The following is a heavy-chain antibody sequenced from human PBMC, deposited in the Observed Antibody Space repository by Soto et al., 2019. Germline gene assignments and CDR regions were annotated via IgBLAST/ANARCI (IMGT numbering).Heavy chain of an antibody. J-gene: IGHJ5*02. CDR1: GFTFSTYA. CDR3: ARAVGNCGGGTCGWFDP. CDR2: ISFDGSNK. V-gene: IGHV3-30-3*01. Sequence: QVRLVESAGGVVQPGMSLRLSCTASGFTFSTYAMQWVRQAPAKGLEWVAVISFDGSNKFYADSVRGRFTISRDNSENTWFLQMTSLRPEDTAVYYCARAVGNCGGGTCGWFDPWGQGTLVTVSS. D-gene: IGHD2-21*01.